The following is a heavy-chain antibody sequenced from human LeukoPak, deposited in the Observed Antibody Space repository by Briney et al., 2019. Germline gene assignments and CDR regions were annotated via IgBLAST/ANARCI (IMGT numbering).Heavy chain of an antibody. Sequence: GGSLRLSCAASGFTFSGYAMHWVRQAPGKGLDYVSAISGNGGSTYYANSVKGRFTISRDNSKNTVYLQMGSLRAEDMAVYYCARSQASSGYYYDYWGQGTLVTVSS. V-gene: IGHV3-64*01. CDR3: ARSQASSGYYYDY. D-gene: IGHD3-22*01. J-gene: IGHJ4*02. CDR1: GFTFSGYA. CDR2: ISGNGGST.